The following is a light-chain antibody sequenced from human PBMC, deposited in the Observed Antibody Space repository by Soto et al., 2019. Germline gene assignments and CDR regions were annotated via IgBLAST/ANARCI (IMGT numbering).Light chain of an antibody. V-gene: IGKV3-15*01. Sequence: GASQSVSSNLAWYQQKRGQSPRLLIYAASTRAAGTPARFSGSGSGTQFTLTFGSLQSDDFPVYYCQQYDNWPGTFGQGTQVDIK. CDR1: QSVSSN. CDR3: QQYDNWPGT. CDR2: AAS. J-gene: IGKJ1*01.